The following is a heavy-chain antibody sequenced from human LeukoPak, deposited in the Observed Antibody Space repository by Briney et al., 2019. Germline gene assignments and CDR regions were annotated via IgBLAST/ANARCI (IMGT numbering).Heavy chain of an antibody. CDR1: GFTFSSYE. CDR2: ISSSGSTI. Sequence: PGGSLRLSCAASGFTFSSYEMNWVRQAPGKGLEWVSYISSSGSTIYYAGSVKGRFTISRDKAKNSLYLQMNSPRAEDTAVYYSAQLGITMIGGVWGKGTTLTISS. V-gene: IGHV3-48*03. D-gene: IGHD3-10*02. CDR3: AQLGITMIGGV. J-gene: IGHJ6*04.